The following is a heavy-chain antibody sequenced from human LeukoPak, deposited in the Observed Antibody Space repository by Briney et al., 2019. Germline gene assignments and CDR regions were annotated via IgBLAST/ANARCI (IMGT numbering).Heavy chain of an antibody. CDR1: GGSLSSYY. V-gene: IGHV4-59*01. Sequence: SETLSLTCTVSGGSLSSYYWSWIRQPPGKGLEWIGYIYYSGSTNYDPSLKSRVTISVDTSKNQFSLKLSSVTAADTAVYYCARGGPYYGSGSYYPYYYYGMDVWGQGTTVTVSS. CDR2: IYYSGST. D-gene: IGHD3-10*01. CDR3: ARGGPYYGSGSYYPYYYYGMDV. J-gene: IGHJ6*02.